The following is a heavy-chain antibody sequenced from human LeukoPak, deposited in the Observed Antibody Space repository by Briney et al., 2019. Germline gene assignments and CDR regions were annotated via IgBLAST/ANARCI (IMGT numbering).Heavy chain of an antibody. V-gene: IGHV4-39*07. CDR2: IYYSGST. J-gene: IGHJ5*02. D-gene: IGHD6-13*01. Sequence: SETRSLTCTVSGCSIRSSSYYWGWMRQPPGKGLEWIGSIYYSGSTYYNPSLKSRVTISVDTSRNQFSLKLSSVTAADTAVYYCASSTYSSSWYGELRGGPSWFDPWGQGTLVTVSS. CDR3: ASSTYSSSWYGELRGGPSWFDP. CDR1: GCSIRSSSYY.